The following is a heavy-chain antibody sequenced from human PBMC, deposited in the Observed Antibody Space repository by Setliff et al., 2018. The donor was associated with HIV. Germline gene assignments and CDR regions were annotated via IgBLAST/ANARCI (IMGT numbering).Heavy chain of an antibody. V-gene: IGHV4-4*07. J-gene: IGHJ2*01. D-gene: IGHD1-26*01. Sequence: SETLSLTCTGSGGSISSYYWSWIRQPAGKGLEWIGHIYTSGKTHYSPSLRSRITISADTSKNQLSLNLSSVTAADTAVYYCARAAYSGTYLWEPATDLWGRGTLVTVSS. CDR1: GGSISSYY. CDR3: ARAAYSGTYLWEPATDL. CDR2: IYTSGKT.